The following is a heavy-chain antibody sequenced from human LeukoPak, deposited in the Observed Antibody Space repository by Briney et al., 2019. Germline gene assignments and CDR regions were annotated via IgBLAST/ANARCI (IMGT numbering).Heavy chain of an antibody. CDR3: ARDQGGSYRWFDP. Sequence: SVKVSCKASGGTFSSYAITWVRQAPGQGLEWMGRIIPIFGKAKYAQKVQGRVTMSTDESTSTAYMELSSLRSEDTAVYYCARDQGGSYRWFDPWGQGTLVTVSS. V-gene: IGHV1-69*05. J-gene: IGHJ5*02. CDR2: IIPIFGKA. D-gene: IGHD1-26*01. CDR1: GGTFSSYA.